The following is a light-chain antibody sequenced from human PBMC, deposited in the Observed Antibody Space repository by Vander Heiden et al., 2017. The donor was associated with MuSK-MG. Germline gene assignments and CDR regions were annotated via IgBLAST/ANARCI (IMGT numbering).Light chain of an antibody. CDR2: AAS. CDR3: RQYVSSPET. J-gene: IGKJ1*01. Sequence: DIQMTQFPSAMSASVGDRVTITCRASQGISNYLAWFQQKPGKGPKRLIYAASSLQGGVPSRFSGSGSGTEFTLTISSLQPADIATYSCRQYVSSPETFGQGTRVELK. CDR1: QGISNY. V-gene: IGKV1-17*03.